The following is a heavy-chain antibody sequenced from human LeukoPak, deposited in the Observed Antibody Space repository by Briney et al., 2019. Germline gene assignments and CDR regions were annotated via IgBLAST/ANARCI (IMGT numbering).Heavy chain of an antibody. V-gene: IGHV4-39*07. D-gene: IGHD6-19*01. Sequence: SETLSLTCTVSGGSISSSSYYWGWIRQPPGKGLEWIGSIYYSGSTYYNPSLKSRVTISVDTSKNQFSLKLSSVTAADTAVYYCARDTSAVAGPYWGQGTLVTVSS. CDR2: IYYSGST. CDR1: GGSISSSSYY. J-gene: IGHJ4*02. CDR3: ARDTSAVAGPY.